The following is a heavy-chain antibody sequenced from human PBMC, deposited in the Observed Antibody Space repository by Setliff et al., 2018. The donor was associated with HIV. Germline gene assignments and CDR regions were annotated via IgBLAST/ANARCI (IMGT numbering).Heavy chain of an antibody. Sequence: GGSLRLSCAASGFTVSTNYMSWVRQAPGKGLVWVSRINIDGGSTNYAGSVKGRFTISRDNSKNTMYLQMNTLRVEDTAVYYCARDPPGSGFHLDYWGQGTPVTVSS. CDR2: INIDGGST. D-gene: IGHD5-12*01. CDR3: ARDPPGSGFHLDY. J-gene: IGHJ4*02. CDR1: GFTVSTNY. V-gene: IGHV3-66*01.